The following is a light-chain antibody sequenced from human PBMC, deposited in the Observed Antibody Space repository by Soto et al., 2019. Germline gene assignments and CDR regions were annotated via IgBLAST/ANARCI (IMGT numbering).Light chain of an antibody. CDR1: DDITNY. CDR2: DAS. J-gene: IGKJ5*01. Sequence: IQLTQSPSSLSASVGDRVTVTCRASDDITNYLAWYQQKAGKAPKLLIYDASTLYSGVPSRFSGSGSGTDFTLTISGLQPEDFAVYYCQQRSNWITFGRGTRLEIK. CDR3: QQRSNWIT. V-gene: IGKV1-9*01.